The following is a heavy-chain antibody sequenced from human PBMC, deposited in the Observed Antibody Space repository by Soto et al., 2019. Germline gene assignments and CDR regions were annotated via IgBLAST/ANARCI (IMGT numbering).Heavy chain of an antibody. D-gene: IGHD3-10*01. CDR1: GYTFTSYA. Sequence: ASVKVSCKASGYTFTSYAMHWVRQAPGQRLEWMGWINAGNGNTKYSQKFQGRVTITRDTSASTAYMELSSLRSEDTAVYYCARWGAMLRGGITNAFDIWGQGTLGTVSS. CDR2: INAGNGNT. CDR3: ARWGAMLRGGITNAFDI. J-gene: IGHJ3*02. V-gene: IGHV1-3*01.